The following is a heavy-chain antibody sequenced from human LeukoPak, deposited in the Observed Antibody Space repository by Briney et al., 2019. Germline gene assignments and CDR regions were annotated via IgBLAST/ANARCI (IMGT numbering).Heavy chain of an antibody. CDR3: ARRFFYCSSTSCPTIHDAFDI. CDR2: IYPGDSDT. V-gene: IGHV5-51*01. CDR1: GYSFTSYW. J-gene: IGHJ3*02. D-gene: IGHD2-2*01. Sequence: GESLKISCKGSGYSFTSYWIGWVRQMPGKSLEWMGIIYPGDSDTRYSPAFQGQVTISADKSISTAYLQWSSLKASDTAMYYCARRFFYCSSTSCPTIHDAFDIWGQGTMVTVSS.